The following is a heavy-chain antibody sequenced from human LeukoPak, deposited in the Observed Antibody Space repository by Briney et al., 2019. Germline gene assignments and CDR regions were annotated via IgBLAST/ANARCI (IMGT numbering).Heavy chain of an antibody. D-gene: IGHD5-18*01. Sequence: PGGSLRLSCAASGFTFSNHYMHWVRQAPGKGLVSVSRIDPNGRYTSYADSVKGRFTISRDNAKNSLYLQMNSLRDEDTALYYCVTDTSMGGLFDYWGQGTLVTVSS. CDR1: GFTFSNHY. V-gene: IGHV3-74*01. J-gene: IGHJ4*02. CDR3: VTDTSMGGLFDY. CDR2: IDPNGRYT.